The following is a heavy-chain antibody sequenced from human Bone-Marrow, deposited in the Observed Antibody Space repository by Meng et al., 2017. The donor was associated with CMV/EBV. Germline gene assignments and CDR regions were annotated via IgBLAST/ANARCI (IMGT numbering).Heavy chain of an antibody. CDR3: ARDSIVVPAIVYYYYGMDV. Sequence: ASVKVSCKASGYTFTGYYMHWVRQAPGQGLEWMGWINPNSGGTNYAQKFQGRVTMTRDTYTSTAYRELSRLRSDDTAVYYCARDSIVVPAIVYYYYGMDVWGQGTTVTVSS. D-gene: IGHD2-2*01. J-gene: IGHJ6*02. CDR1: GYTFTGYY. CDR2: INPNSGGT. V-gene: IGHV1-2*02.